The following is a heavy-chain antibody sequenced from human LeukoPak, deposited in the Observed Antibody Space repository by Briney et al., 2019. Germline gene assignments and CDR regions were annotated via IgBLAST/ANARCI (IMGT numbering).Heavy chain of an antibody. CDR2: INPNSGGT. J-gene: IGHJ4*02. V-gene: IGHV1-2*02. CDR3: ARELGGQWPPRGNYFDY. CDR1: GYTFTGYY. D-gene: IGHD6-19*01. Sequence: ASVKVSCKASGYTFTGYYMHWVRQAPGQGLEWMGWINPNSGGTNYAQKFQGRVTMTRDTSISTAYMELSRLRSDDTAVYYCARELGGQWPPRGNYFDYWGQGTLVTVSS.